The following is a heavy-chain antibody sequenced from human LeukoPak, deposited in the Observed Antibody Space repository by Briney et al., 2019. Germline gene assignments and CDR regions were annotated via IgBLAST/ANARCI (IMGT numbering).Heavy chain of an antibody. D-gene: IGHD2-2*01. CDR1: GGSISSGSYY. J-gene: IGHJ6*03. Sequence: SQTLSLTCTVSGGSISSGSYYWSWIRQPAGKGLEWIGRIYTSGSTNYNPSLKSRVTISVDTSKNQFSLKLSSVTAADTAVYYCARCRPVGPPDIVVAPAPYYYMDVWGKGTTVTVSS. V-gene: IGHV4-61*02. CDR3: ARCRPVGPPDIVVAPAPYYYMDV. CDR2: IYTSGST.